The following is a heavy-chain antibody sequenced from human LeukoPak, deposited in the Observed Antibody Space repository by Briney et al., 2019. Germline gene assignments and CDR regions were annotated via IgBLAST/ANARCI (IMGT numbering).Heavy chain of an antibody. CDR3: ARGRGAHLDY. Sequence: ASVKVSCKASGGTFSSYAISWVRQAPGQGLEWMGSIIPILGIANYAQKFQGRVTITADKSTSTAYMELSSLRSEDTAVYYCARGRGAHLDYWGQGTLVTVSS. J-gene: IGHJ4*02. CDR1: GGTFSSYA. D-gene: IGHD3-10*01. CDR2: IIPILGIA. V-gene: IGHV1-69*04.